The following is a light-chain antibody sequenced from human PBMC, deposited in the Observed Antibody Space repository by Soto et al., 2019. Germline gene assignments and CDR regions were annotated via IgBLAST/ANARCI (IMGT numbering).Light chain of an antibody. CDR3: QHYNSYGT. Sequence: DIQMTQSPSTLSASVVDRVTITCRASQSLDTWLAWYQQKPGKAPKLLIYDASTLEDGVPSRFSGSGSGTEFTLTISSLQPDDFATYYCQHYNSYGTFGQGTKVDIK. V-gene: IGKV1-5*01. CDR2: DAS. CDR1: QSLDTW. J-gene: IGKJ1*01.